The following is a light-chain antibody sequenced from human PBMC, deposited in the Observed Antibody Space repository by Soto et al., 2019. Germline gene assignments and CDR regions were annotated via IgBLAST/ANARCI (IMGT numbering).Light chain of an antibody. CDR2: DAS. CDR3: QQYNSYPPWT. CDR1: QSISSW. V-gene: IGKV1-5*01. Sequence: DIQMTQSPSTLSASVGDRVTNTCRASQSISSWLAWYQQKPGKAPKLLIYDASSFESGVPSRFSGSGSWTEFTLTISSLQPDDFATYYCQQYNSYPPWTFGQGTKVDIK. J-gene: IGKJ1*01.